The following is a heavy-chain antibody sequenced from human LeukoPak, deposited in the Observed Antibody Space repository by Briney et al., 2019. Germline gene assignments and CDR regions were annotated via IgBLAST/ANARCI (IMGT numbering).Heavy chain of an antibody. CDR2: ISSSSSTI. CDR1: GFTFSSYS. D-gene: IGHD6-6*01. V-gene: IGHV3-48*01. J-gene: IGHJ6*03. Sequence: PGGSLRLSCAASGFTFSSYSMNWVRQAPGKGLEWVSYISSSSSTIYYADSVKGRFTISRDNAKNSLYLQMNSLRSEDTAVYYCARGIRRSIAARVAFTYYYMDVWGKGTTVTVSS. CDR3: ARGIRRSIAARVAFTYYYMDV.